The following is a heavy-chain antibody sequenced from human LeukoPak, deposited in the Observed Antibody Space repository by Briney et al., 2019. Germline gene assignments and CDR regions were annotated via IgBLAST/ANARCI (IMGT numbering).Heavy chain of an antibody. CDR1: GYSFTSYW. D-gene: IGHD5-18*01. J-gene: IGHJ6*02. CDR2: IYPGDSDT. CDR3: ARHPVKDTAMVPYYYYGMDV. Sequence: GESLKISCKGSGYSFTSYWIGWVRQMPGKGLEWTGIIYPGDSDTRYSPSFQGQATISADKSISTAYLQWSSLKASDTAMYYCARHPVKDTAMVPYYYYGMDVWGQGTTVTVSS. V-gene: IGHV5-51*01.